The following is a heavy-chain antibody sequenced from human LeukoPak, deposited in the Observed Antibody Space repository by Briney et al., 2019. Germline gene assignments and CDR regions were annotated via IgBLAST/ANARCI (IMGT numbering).Heavy chain of an antibody. J-gene: IGHJ4*02. Sequence: SETLSLTCTVSGDSISSYYWSWLRQPPGKGLEWIGFLYYSGSTNYNPSLKSRVTISVHTSKNQFSLKLSSVTAADTAVYYCARHIYSGYYFDYWGQGTLVTVSS. CDR3: ARHIYSGYYFDY. CDR2: LYYSGST. CDR1: GDSISSYY. D-gene: IGHD5-12*01. V-gene: IGHV4-59*08.